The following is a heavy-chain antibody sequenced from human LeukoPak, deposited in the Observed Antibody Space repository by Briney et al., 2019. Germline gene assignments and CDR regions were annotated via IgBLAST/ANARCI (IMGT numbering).Heavy chain of an antibody. J-gene: IGHJ6*02. CDR2: ISSSSSYI. CDR1: GFTFSSYS. CDR3: AGQLEYHYGMDV. V-gene: IGHV3-21*01. D-gene: IGHD1-1*01. Sequence: GGSLRLSCAASGFTFSSYSMNWVRQAPGKGLEWVSSISSSSSYIYYADSVKGPFTISRDNAKNSLYLQMNSLRAEDTAVYYCAGQLEYHYGMDVWGQGTTVTVSS.